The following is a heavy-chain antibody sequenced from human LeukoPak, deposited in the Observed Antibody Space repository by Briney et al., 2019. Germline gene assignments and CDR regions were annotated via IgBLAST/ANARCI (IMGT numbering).Heavy chain of an antibody. V-gene: IGHV1-69*04. Sequence: ASVKVSCKASGGTFSSYAISWVRQAPGQGLEWMGRIIPILGIANYAQKFQGRVTITADKFTSTAYMELSSLRSEDTAVYYCARAGIVVVTVIYWGQGTLVTVSS. CDR2: IIPILGIA. CDR3: ARAGIVVVTVIY. J-gene: IGHJ4*02. D-gene: IGHD2-21*02. CDR1: GGTFSSYA.